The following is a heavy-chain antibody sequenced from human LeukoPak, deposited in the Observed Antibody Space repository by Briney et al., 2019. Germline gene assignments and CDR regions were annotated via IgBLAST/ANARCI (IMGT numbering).Heavy chain of an antibody. Sequence: GGSLRLSCAASGFTFSSYAMHWVRQAPGKGLEYFSAISSNGGSPYYANSVKGRFTISRDNSKNTLYLQMGSLRAEDMAVYYCARDQGIAAAAKTTPLDYYYYGMDVWGQGTTVTVSS. D-gene: IGHD6-13*01. CDR1: GFTFSSYA. CDR2: ISSNGGSP. CDR3: ARDQGIAAAAKTTPLDYYYYGMDV. V-gene: IGHV3-64*01. J-gene: IGHJ6*02.